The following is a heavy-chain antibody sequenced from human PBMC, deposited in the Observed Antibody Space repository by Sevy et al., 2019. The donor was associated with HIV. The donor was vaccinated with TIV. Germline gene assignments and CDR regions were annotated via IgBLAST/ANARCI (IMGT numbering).Heavy chain of an antibody. CDR3: AKNSRAAVTTGLYY. J-gene: IGHJ4*02. Sequence: GGSLRLSCAASGFIFSSYAMSWVRQAPGKGLEWVSGISGSGNSTYYADSVKGRFTISRDNSKNTLYLQMNSLGAEDAAVYYCAKNSRAAVTTGLYYWGQGTLVTVSS. V-gene: IGHV3-23*01. CDR1: GFIFSSYA. CDR2: ISGSGNST. D-gene: IGHD4-17*01.